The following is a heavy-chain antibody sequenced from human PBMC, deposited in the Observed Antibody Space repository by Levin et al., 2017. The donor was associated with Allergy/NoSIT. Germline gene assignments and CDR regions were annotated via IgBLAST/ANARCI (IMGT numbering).Heavy chain of an antibody. Sequence: KISCKASGATFTTYAFSWVRQAPGQGLEWMGGIIPLFGTTNYAQKFQGRVTVSSDESTSTAYMELSSLRSEDTAVYYCASNWGYGFKAFEFWGQGTLVTVSS. V-gene: IGHV1-69*01. CDR1: GATFTTYA. CDR3: ASNWGYGFKAFEF. CDR2: IIPLFGTT. D-gene: IGHD7-27*01. J-gene: IGHJ3*01.